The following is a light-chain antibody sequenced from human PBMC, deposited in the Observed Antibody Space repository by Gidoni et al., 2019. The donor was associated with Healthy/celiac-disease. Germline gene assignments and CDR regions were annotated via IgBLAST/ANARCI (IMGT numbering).Light chain of an antibody. CDR3: QQFNSYPGYT. CDR2: DAS. J-gene: IGKJ2*01. V-gene: IGKV1-13*02. CDR1: QGISSA. Sequence: IQLTQSPSSLSASVGDRVTITCRASQGISSALAWYQQKPGKAPKLLIYDASSLESGVPSRFSGSGSGTDFTLTISSLQPEDFATYYCQQFNSYPGYTFGQXTKLEIK.